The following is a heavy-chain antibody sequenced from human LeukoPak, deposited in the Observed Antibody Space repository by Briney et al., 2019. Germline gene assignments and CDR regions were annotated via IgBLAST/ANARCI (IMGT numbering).Heavy chain of an antibody. CDR3: ARHLTGERAFDV. V-gene: IGHV4-34*12. CDR1: GGSFSGYY. Sequence: SXXLSLTCAVYGGSFSGYYWSWIRQPPGKGLEWIGEIIPRGSASYNPSLKRRITISIDTSKNQFSLKLNSVTAADTAAYYCARHLTGERAFDVWGQGTVVTVSS. D-gene: IGHD7-27*01. CDR2: IIPRGSA. J-gene: IGHJ3*01.